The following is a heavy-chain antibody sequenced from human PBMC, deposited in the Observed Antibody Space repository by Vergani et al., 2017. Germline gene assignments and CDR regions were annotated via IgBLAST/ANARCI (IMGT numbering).Heavy chain of an antibody. CDR1: GGSVSSGSYY. Sequence: QVQLQESGPGLVKPSETLSLTCTVSGGSVSSGSYYWTWIRQPAGKTLEWIGEIFSSGTTNYNPSFKNRVTMSVDTSKNQFSLKLNPVTAADTAVYYCARGSRAEGGSGPDKWGQGTLVTVSS. CDR3: ARGSRAEGGSGPDK. V-gene: IGHV4-61*10. J-gene: IGHJ4*02. CDR2: IFSSGTT. D-gene: IGHD6-13*01.